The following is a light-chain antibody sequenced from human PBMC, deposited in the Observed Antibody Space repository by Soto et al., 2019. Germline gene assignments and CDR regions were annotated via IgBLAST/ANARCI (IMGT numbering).Light chain of an antibody. J-gene: IGKJ4*01. Sequence: EIVLTQSPATLSLSPGERATLSCRASQSVSSYLAWYQQKPGQAPRLLIYDASNRATGIPARFSGSGSGTEFTLTISSREPEEFAVYYCQQRSNGPPALTFGGGTKVEIK. CDR1: QSVSSY. CDR2: DAS. V-gene: IGKV3-11*01. CDR3: QQRSNGPPALT.